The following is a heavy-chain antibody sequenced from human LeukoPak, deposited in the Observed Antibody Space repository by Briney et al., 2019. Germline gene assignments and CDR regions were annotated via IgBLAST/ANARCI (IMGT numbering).Heavy chain of an antibody. V-gene: IGHV3-48*03. CDR3: SRGRYSYGLYYFDY. CDR1: GFTFSSYE. J-gene: IGHJ4*02. CDR2: TSSSGNTI. Sequence: GGSLRLSCAASGFTFSSYEMNWVRQAPGKGLEWLSYTSSSGNTIYYADSVKGRFTISRDNAKNSMYLQMNSLRAEDTAVYYCSRGRYSYGLYYFDYWGQGTLVTVSX. D-gene: IGHD5-18*01.